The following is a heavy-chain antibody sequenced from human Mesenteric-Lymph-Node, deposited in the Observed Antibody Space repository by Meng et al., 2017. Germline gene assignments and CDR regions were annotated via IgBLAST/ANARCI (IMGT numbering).Heavy chain of an antibody. CDR1: DVSIGSGDYS. J-gene: IGHJ4*02. CDR3: ASARYSSGWGENYFDH. V-gene: IGHV4-30-2*01. Sequence: QLQLQESGPGLLKPSQTLSLTCDVSDVSIGSGDYSWSWIRQPPGKGLEWIGNIYHSGHTYYNPSLKSRVTMSVDKSRNQFSLKLTSVTAADTAVVFCASARYSSGWGENYFDHWGQGALVTVSS. D-gene: IGHD6-19*01. CDR2: IYHSGHT.